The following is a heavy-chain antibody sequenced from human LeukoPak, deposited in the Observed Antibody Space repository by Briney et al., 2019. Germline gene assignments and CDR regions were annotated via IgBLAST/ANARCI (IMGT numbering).Heavy chain of an antibody. CDR2: ISGNGGST. CDR1: GFTFSSYA. J-gene: IGHJ1*01. V-gene: IGHV3-23*01. Sequence: GGSLRLSCAASGFTFSSYAMSWVRQAPGKGLEWVSAISGNGGSTYYADSVKGQFTISRDNSKNTLYLQMNSLRAEDTAVYYCAKVGEYYYDSSGYYAEYFQHWGQGTLVTVSS. D-gene: IGHD3-22*01. CDR3: AKVGEYYYDSSGYYAEYFQH.